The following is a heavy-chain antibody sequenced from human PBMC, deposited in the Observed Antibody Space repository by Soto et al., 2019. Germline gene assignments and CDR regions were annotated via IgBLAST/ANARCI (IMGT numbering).Heavy chain of an antibody. CDR1: GYSFASHW. CDR2: IYPGDSDT. V-gene: IGHV5-51*01. D-gene: IGHD1-26*01. Sequence: GESLEISCKGSGYSFASHWVAWVRQMPEKGLEWIGTIYPGDSDTKYSSAFRGHVTISADTSVSTAYLQWRSLEATDSAIYYCARYSGSYWHYMDLWGQGTLVTVSS. J-gene: IGHJ4*02. CDR3: ARYSGSYWHYMDL.